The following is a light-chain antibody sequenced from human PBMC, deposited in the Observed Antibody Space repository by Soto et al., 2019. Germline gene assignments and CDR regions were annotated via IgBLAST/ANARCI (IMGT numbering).Light chain of an antibody. Sequence: QSVLTQPPSVSAAPGQKVTISCSGSSSNIGNNYVSWYQQLPGTAPKFLIYDDYKRPSGFPYRFSGSKSGTSATLVITGLQTGYEADYYCGTWDTSLYTVVFGGGTKLTVL. CDR3: GTWDTSLYTVV. J-gene: IGLJ2*01. CDR2: DDY. V-gene: IGLV1-51*01. CDR1: SSNIGNNY.